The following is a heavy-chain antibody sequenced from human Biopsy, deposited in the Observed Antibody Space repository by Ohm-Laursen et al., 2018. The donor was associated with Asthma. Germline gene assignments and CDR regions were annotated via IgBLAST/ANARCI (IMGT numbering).Heavy chain of an antibody. CDR1: GYTLTSYY. V-gene: IGHV1-46*01. CDR2: INPFGGSS. CDR3: AGFCSGGNCPGH. Sequence: SVKVSCQASGYTLTSYYMHWARQDPGHGLEWMGMINPFGGSSNFAQKFQGRLTMTRDTSTRTVYMELSSLRSEDTAVYYCAGFCSGGNCPGHWGQGTLVTVSS. J-gene: IGHJ4*02. D-gene: IGHD2-15*01.